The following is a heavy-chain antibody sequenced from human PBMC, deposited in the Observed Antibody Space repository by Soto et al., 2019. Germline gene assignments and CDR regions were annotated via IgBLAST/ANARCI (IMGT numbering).Heavy chain of an antibody. CDR2: VSSSSYI. CDR3: ARESIAVAGPIDY. V-gene: IGHV3-21*01. Sequence: PGGSLRLSCAASGFTFSSYSMNWVRQAPGKGLEWVSSVSSSSYIYYADSVKGRFTISRDNAKNSLYLQMNSLRAEDTAVYYRARESIAVAGPIDYWGQGTLVTVPQ. D-gene: IGHD6-19*01. CDR1: GFTFSSYS. J-gene: IGHJ4*02.